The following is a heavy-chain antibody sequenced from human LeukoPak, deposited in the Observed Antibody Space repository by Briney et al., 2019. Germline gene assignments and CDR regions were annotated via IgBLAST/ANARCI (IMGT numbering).Heavy chain of an antibody. CDR1: GYTFTGYY. CDR3: AREWELRFAFDI. D-gene: IGHD1-26*01. V-gene: IGHV1-2*06. J-gene: IGHJ3*02. CDR2: INPNSGGT. Sequence: GASVKVSCKASGYTFTGYYMHWVRQAPGQGLEWMGRINPNSGGTNYAQKFQGRVTMTRDTSISTAYMELSRLRSDDTAVYYCAREWELRFAFDIWGQGTMVTVSS.